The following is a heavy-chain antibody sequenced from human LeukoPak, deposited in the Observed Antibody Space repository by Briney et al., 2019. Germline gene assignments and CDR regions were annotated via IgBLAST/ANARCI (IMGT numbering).Heavy chain of an antibody. CDR1: GFTFNTYA. J-gene: IGHJ4*02. CDR2: ITDSGGTT. Sequence: GGSLRLSCAASGFTFNTYAMNWVRQAPGKGLEWVSAITDSGGTTYYADSVKGRFTISRDNSKNTLYLQMNSLRAEDTAVYYCAESSSWFAGFDYWGQGTLVTVSS. D-gene: IGHD6-13*01. CDR3: AESSSWFAGFDY. V-gene: IGHV3-23*01.